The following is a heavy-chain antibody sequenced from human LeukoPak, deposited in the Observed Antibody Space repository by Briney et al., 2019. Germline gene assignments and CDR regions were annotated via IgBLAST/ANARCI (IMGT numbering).Heavy chain of an antibody. CDR2: ISGSGDKT. CDR1: VFIFSHFA. Sequence: PGGSLRLSCTASVFIFSHFAVIWVREASGKGLEWVSAISGSGDKTHYADSVKGRFTISRENSKSVLYMQLNTLRLEDTAVYYGGEGHWGRGTLVTVSS. J-gene: IGHJ4*02. V-gene: IGHV3-23*01. CDR3: GEGH.